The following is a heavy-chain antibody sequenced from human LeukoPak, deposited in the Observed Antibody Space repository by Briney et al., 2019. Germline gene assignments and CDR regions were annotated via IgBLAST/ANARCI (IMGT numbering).Heavy chain of an antibody. CDR1: GFTFSSYS. CDR2: ISIISSYI. D-gene: IGHD2-15*01. V-gene: IGHV3-21*01. CDR3: ARDSSPGYCSGGSCYFDY. Sequence: PGGSLGFSGAASGFTFSSYSMNGVRRAPGKGRDWVSSISIISSYIYYADSVKGRFTISRDNAKNSLYLQMNSLRAEDTAVYYCARDSSPGYCSGGSCYFDYWGQGTLVTVSS. J-gene: IGHJ4*02.